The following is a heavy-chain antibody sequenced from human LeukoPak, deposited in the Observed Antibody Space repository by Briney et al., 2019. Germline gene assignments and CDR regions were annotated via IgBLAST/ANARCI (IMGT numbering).Heavy chain of an antibody. CDR3: ASFGGGQWLLRGEDAFDI. Sequence: AAVKVSCKASGYPFTGYYMHWVRQAPGQGLEWMGWINSNSGGSDYAQKFQGRVTMTSDTSINTAYMDLSRLTSDDTAVYYCASFGGGQWLLRGEDAFDIWGQGTMVTVST. CDR2: INSNSGGS. D-gene: IGHD6-19*01. V-gene: IGHV1-2*02. J-gene: IGHJ3*02. CDR1: GYPFTGYY.